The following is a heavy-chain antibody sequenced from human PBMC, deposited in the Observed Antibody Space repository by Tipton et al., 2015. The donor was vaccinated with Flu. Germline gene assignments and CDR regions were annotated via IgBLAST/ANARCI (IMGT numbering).Heavy chain of an antibody. V-gene: IGHV3-23*01. CDR2: ISYYGGKT. Sequence: GSLRLSCAASGFTFSTYAMSWVRPAPGKGLEWVSGISYYGGKTYFADSLKGRFTISRDNSKNTLYLQMHSLRAEDTAIYYCAKVIPELVAGLDYWGQGTLVTVSS. J-gene: IGHJ4*02. CDR3: AKVIPELVAGLDY. CDR1: GFTFSTYA. D-gene: IGHD6-19*01.